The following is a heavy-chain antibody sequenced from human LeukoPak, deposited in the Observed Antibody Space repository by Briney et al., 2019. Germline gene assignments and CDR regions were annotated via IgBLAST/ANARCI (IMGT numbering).Heavy chain of an antibody. CDR1: GFTFSNYA. CDR2: ISGGGGTT. V-gene: IGHV3-23*01. Sequence: PGGSLRLSCEASGFTFSNYAMTWVRQAPGKGLEWVSTISGGGGTTYYADSVKGRFTMSRDNSKNTVYLQMNSLRAEDTAIYYCARENRRDIGGLVADYWGQGTLVTVSS. J-gene: IGHJ4*02. D-gene: IGHD2-15*01. CDR3: ARENRRDIGGLVADY.